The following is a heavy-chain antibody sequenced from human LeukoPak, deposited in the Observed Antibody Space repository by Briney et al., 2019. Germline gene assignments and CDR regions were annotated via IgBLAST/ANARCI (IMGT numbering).Heavy chain of an antibody. V-gene: IGHV4-59*08. CDR2: TYYCGST. Sequence: SETLSLTCTVPVGSIWSYYWSWIRQPPGKGLEWIGYTYYCGSTNYTPSHKSQVTIQEDTSKNQFPLKLSSVAAAETAVYYWGGQGAGVPFDYRGRGTLVSVSS. CDR1: VGSIWSYY. D-gene: IGHD3-10*01. CDR3: GGQGAGVPFDY. J-gene: IGHJ4*02.